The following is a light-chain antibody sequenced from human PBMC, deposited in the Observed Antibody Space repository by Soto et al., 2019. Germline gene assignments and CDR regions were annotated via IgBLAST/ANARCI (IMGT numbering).Light chain of an antibody. J-gene: IGKJ5*01. V-gene: IGKV3-11*01. CDR1: QSVSTY. CDR2: DAS. CDR3: RQYGSSIT. Sequence: EIVLTQSPATLSLSPGERATLSCRASQSVSTYLAWYQQRPGQAPRLLIYDASYRATDIPPRFSGSGSGTDFTLTISRLEPEDFAVYYCRQYGSSITFGQGTRLEIK.